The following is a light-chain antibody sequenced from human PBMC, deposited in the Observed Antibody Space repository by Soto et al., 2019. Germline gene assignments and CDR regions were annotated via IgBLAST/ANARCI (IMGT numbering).Light chain of an antibody. Sequence: EIVLTQSPATLFLSPGERATLACRASQSVSSYLAWYQQKPGQAPRLLIYDASNRATGIPARFSGSGSGTDFTLTISSLELEDFAVYYCQQRSNWPFLTFGGGTKVEIK. CDR3: QQRSNWPFLT. V-gene: IGKV3-11*01. J-gene: IGKJ4*01. CDR2: DAS. CDR1: QSVSSY.